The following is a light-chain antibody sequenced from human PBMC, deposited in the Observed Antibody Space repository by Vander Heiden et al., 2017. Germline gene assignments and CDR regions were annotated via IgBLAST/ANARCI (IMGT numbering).Light chain of an antibody. V-gene: IGKV1-33*01. Sequence: IQITPSPSSLSVSVGDRLTITRQASPALSNYLKWYQQKPGKAPKLLIYDASNLEAGVPSRFSGGGSGKDFTFTISSLQPEDIETYYCQQYDNLPLTFGGGTKVEIK. CDR3: QQYDNLPLT. CDR2: DAS. J-gene: IGKJ4*01. CDR1: PALSNY.